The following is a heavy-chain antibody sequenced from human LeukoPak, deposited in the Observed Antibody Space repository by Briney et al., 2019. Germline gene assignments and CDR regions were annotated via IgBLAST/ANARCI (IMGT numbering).Heavy chain of an antibody. V-gene: IGHV3-7*01. CDR1: GFTFSSYW. CDR2: IKEDGSEK. Sequence: SGGSLRLSCAASGFTFSSYWMSWVRQAPGKGLEWVANIKEDGSEKYYVDSVKGRFTISRDNAKNSLYVQMNSLRAEDTAVYYCARDHRGYSYGSEQYHYYYMDVWGKGTTVTVSS. J-gene: IGHJ6*03. CDR3: ARDHRGYSYGSEQYHYYYMDV. D-gene: IGHD5-18*01.